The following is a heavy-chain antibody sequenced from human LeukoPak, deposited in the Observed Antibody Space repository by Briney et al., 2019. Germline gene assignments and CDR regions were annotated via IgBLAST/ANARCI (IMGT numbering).Heavy chain of an antibody. CDR2: IITIFGTA. Sequence: SVKVSCKASGGTFSSYAISWVRQAPGQGLEWMGGIITIFGTANYAQKFQGRVTITADESTSTAYMELSSLRSEDTAVYYCAREQGRCPLCYFDYWGQGTLVTVSS. V-gene: IGHV1-69*13. CDR3: AREQGRCPLCYFDY. J-gene: IGHJ4*02. CDR1: GGTFSSYA. D-gene: IGHD3-10*01.